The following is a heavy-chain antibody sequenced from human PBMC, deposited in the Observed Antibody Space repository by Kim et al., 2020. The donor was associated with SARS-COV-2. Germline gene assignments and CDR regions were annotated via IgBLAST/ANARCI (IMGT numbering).Heavy chain of an antibody. D-gene: IGHD4-17*01. J-gene: IGHJ5*02. Sequence: GGSLRLSCVASGFPFTTYTMNWVRQAPGKGLEWVSGISGSGRSTYYADSVKGRFTVSRDNSKNTLYLQMNSLRVEDTAVYYCAKELRVTTVTTGGDFFNSSGQGTLVTVSS. V-gene: IGHV3-23*01. CDR2: ISGSGRST. CDR1: GFPFTTYT. CDR3: AKELRVTTVTTGGDFFNS.